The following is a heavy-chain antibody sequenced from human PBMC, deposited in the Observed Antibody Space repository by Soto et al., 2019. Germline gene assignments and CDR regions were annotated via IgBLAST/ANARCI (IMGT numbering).Heavy chain of an antibody. Sequence: QVQLQESGPGLVKPSQTLSLTCTVSGGSISSGGYYWSWIRQHPGKGLEWIGYIYYSGSTYYNPSLKSRVTISVDTSKNQFSLKPSSVTAADTAVYYCARDGGEGASRLPISPTMEAVVGFDPWGQGTLVTVSS. D-gene: IGHD3-16*01. CDR3: ARDGGEGASRLPISPTMEAVVGFDP. J-gene: IGHJ5*02. CDR2: IYYSGST. V-gene: IGHV4-31*03. CDR1: GGSISSGGYY.